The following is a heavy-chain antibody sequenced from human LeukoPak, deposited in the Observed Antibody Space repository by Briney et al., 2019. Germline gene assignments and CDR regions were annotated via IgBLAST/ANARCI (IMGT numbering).Heavy chain of an antibody. Sequence: GGSLRLSCAASGFTFSDYYMSWIRQAPGKGLEWVSYISSSGSTIYYAGSVKGRFTISRDNAKNSLYLQMNSLRAEDTAVYYCAREHIVVVTAIPYFDYWGQGTLVTVSS. CDR1: GFTFSDYY. CDR2: ISSSGSTI. V-gene: IGHV3-11*01. J-gene: IGHJ4*02. CDR3: AREHIVVVTAIPYFDY. D-gene: IGHD2-21*02.